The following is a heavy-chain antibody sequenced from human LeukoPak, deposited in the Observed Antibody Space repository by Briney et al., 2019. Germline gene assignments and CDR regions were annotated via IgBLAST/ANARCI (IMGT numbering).Heavy chain of an antibody. CDR2: ISGYNGNT. D-gene: IGHD2-15*01. J-gene: IGHJ4*02. Sequence: ASVKVSCKASGYTFTSYGFSWVRQAPGQGLEWMGWISGYNGNTNYAQKFQGRVTMTRDTSISTAYMELSRLRSDDTAVYYCARAPYDCSGGSCLAYYFDYWGQGALVTVSS. CDR3: ARAPYDCSGGSCLAYYFDY. CDR1: GYTFTSYG. V-gene: IGHV1-18*01.